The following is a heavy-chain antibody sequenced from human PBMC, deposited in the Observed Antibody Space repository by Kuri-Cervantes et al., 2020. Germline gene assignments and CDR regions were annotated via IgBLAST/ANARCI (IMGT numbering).Heavy chain of an antibody. Sequence: GESLKISCVASGFTFSNAWTSWVRQAPGKGLEWVGRIKSKADGGTIDYATPVKGRVIISRDDSKNTLYLQMNNLKTEYTAVYFCATYLEYYFDYWGQGTLVTVSS. CDR1: GFTFSNAW. V-gene: IGHV3-15*01. CDR3: ATYLEYYFDY. D-gene: IGHD2-21*01. J-gene: IGHJ4*02. CDR2: IKSKADGGTI.